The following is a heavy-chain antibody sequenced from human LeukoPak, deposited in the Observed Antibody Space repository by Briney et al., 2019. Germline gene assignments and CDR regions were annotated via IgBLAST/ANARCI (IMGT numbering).Heavy chain of an antibody. CDR3: ARTATDTGEFDY. V-gene: IGHV3-21*01. CDR1: GFTFSSYS. CDR2: ISSSSSSI. Sequence: GGSLRLSCAASGFTFSSYSMNWVRQAPGKGLECVSSISSSSSSIYYADSVKGWFTISRDDAKNSLYLQMNSLRAEDTAVYYCARTATDTGEFDYWGQGTLVTVSS. J-gene: IGHJ4*02. D-gene: IGHD6-13*01.